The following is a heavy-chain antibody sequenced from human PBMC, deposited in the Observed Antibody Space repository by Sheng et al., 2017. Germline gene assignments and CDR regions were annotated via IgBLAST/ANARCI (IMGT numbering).Heavy chain of an antibody. V-gene: IGHV3-23*05. CDR1: GFSFRTFS. CDR3: AKAEGIWANYDS. Sequence: EVQLVESGGGLVQPGGSLRLSCAGSGFSFRTFSMNWVRQAPGKGLEWVAAISIGGTSTFYVDSVKGRFTMSRDDSKNMLYLEMTRLRSEDTAVYYCAKAEGIWANYDSWGQGTLVTVS. CDR2: ISIGGTST. D-gene: IGHD3-16*01. J-gene: IGHJ5*01.